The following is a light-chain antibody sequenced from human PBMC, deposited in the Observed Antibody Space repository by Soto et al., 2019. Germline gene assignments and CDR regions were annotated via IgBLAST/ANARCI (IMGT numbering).Light chain of an antibody. Sequence: EIVLTQSPGTLSLSPGERATLSCRASQSVNSRFLAWYQQKPGQAPRLLMYGASTRATGIPDRFSVSGSGADFTLTLSILEPEDFAVYYCHQYGSSPPMYTFGQGTKLEIK. V-gene: IGKV3-20*01. CDR2: GAS. CDR1: QSVNSRF. J-gene: IGKJ2*01. CDR3: HQYGSSPPMYT.